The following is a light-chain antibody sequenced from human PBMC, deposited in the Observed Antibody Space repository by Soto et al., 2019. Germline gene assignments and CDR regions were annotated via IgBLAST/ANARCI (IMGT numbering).Light chain of an antibody. CDR3: QMYNNWVGT. V-gene: IGKV3-15*01. J-gene: IGKJ4*01. Sequence: VMTPSPAILSMSTGERATLSCRANESISSNLAWYQQKPGRAPRLLIYAAATRATGVPARFSGSGSGADFTLTINSLQSEDFAVYYCQMYNNWVGTFGGGTKVDIK. CDR1: ESISSN. CDR2: AAA.